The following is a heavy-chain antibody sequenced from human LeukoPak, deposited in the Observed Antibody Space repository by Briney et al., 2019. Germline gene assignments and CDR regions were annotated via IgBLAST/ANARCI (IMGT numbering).Heavy chain of an antibody. J-gene: IGHJ6*02. V-gene: IGHV3-23*01. CDR3: AKDRIAAAGRLGYGMDV. CDR1: GFTFSSYA. CDR2: ISGSGART. Sequence: GGSLRLSCVASGFTFSSYAMSWVRQAPGKGLEWVSGISGSGARTYYADSVKGRFTISRDNSKNTLYLQMNSLRAEDTAVYYCAKDRIAAAGRLGYGMDVWGQGTTVTVSS. D-gene: IGHD6-13*01.